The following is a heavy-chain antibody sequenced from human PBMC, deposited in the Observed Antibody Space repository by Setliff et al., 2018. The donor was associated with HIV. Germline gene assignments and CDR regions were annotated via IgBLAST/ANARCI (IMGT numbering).Heavy chain of an antibody. CDR1: GYSFTGHY. V-gene: IGHV1-2*06. CDR3: ARDSRGVVTLNWYFDL. J-gene: IGHJ2*01. CDR2: IDPNSGGT. D-gene: IGHD2-21*02. Sequence: ASVKVSCKASGYSFTGHYIHWVRQAPGQGLEWLGRIDPNSGGTKYAQKFQGRVTMTRDTSISTAYMELSRLRSDDTAVYYCARDSRGVVTLNWYFDLWGRGTLVTVS.